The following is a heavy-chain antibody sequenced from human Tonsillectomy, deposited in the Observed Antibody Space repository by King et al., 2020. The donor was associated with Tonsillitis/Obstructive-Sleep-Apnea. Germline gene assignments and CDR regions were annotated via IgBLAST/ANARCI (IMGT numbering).Heavy chain of an antibody. CDR2: INHIGSA. Sequence: QVQLPQWGAGLLKPSETLSLTCAVYGGSFSGYYWSWIRQPPGKGLEWMGEINHIGSANYNPSPTSRVTISVDTSKNQSSLKLSSVTAADTAVYYCARSYLSTPLYNWFDPWGQGTLVTVSS. CDR1: GGSFSGYY. CDR3: ARSYLSTPLYNWFDP. D-gene: IGHD1-26*01. J-gene: IGHJ5*02. V-gene: IGHV4-34*01.